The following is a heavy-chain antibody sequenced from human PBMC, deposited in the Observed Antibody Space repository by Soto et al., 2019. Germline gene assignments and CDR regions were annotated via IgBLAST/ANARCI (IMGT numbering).Heavy chain of an antibody. V-gene: IGHV4-30-4*01. CDR2: IYYSGST. Sequence: SETLSLTCPVSFGSISSGDYCWSWIRQPPGKGLEWIGYIYYSGSTYYNPSLKSRVTISVDTSKNQFSLKLSSVTAADTAVYYCARDASATGQNWFDPWGQGTLVTVSS. J-gene: IGHJ5*02. CDR1: FGSISSGDYC. D-gene: IGHD4-17*01. CDR3: ARDASATGQNWFDP.